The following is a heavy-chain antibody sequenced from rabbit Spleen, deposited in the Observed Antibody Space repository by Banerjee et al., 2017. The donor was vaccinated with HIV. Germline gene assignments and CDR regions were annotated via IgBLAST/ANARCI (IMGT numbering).Heavy chain of an antibody. CDR2: IDPIFGVS. V-gene: IGHV1S8*01. D-gene: IGHD3-1*01. J-gene: IGHJ4*01. CDR3: VRVGYDGYGLNL. Sequence: QEQLVESGGGLVQPGGSLKLSCTVSGFDISKYGVTWVRQAPGKGLEWIGYIDPIFGVSYYATWVNGRFTISSHDAQNTLYLQLNSLTVADTATYFCVRVGYDGYGLNLWGPGTLVTVS. CDR1: GFDISKYG.